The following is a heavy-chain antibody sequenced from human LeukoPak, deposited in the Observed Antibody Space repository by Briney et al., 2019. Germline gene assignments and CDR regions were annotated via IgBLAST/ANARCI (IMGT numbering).Heavy chain of an antibody. CDR1: GGSISSSSYS. D-gene: IGHD3-22*01. V-gene: IGHV4-39*01. Sequence: SETLSLTCTVSGGSISSSSYSWGWIRQPPGKGLEWIGSIYYSGSTYYNPSLKSRVTISVDTSKNQFSLKLSSVTAADTAVYYCARRSYYYDSSGYNEKFDYWGQGTLVTVSS. CDR2: IYYSGST. CDR3: ARRSYYYDSSGYNEKFDY. J-gene: IGHJ4*02.